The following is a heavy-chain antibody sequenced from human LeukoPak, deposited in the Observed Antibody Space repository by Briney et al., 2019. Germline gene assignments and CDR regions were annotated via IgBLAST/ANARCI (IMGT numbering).Heavy chain of an antibody. V-gene: IGHV3-64D*06. D-gene: IGHD6-13*01. J-gene: IGHJ4*02. CDR2: ISSNGVTT. CDR3: VKGEYSSTWLLDY. Sequence: GGSLRLSCVASGFTFSSYSMNWVRQAPGKGLESVSTISSNGVTTYYEDSVKGRFTISRDNSKNTLYLQMSSLRPDDTAVYYCVKGEYSSTWLLDYWGQGTLVTVSS. CDR1: GFTFSSYS.